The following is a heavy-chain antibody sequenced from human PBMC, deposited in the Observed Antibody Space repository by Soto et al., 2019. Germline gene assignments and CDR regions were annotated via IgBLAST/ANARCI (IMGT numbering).Heavy chain of an antibody. CDR3: AGDPDSHYNDSHASSYP. V-gene: IGHV1-69*08. CDR2: IIPIIGII. J-gene: IGHJ5*02. CDR1: GGTFSTYT. Sequence: QVQLVQSGAEVKKPGSSVKVSCKASGGTFSTYTITWVRQAPGQGLEWMGRIIPIIGIINYAQKFQGRVTISADKCPGTAYMELTGLRSDDTAVYYCAGDPDSHYNDSHASSYPWGQGTLVTVSS. D-gene: IGHD4-4*01.